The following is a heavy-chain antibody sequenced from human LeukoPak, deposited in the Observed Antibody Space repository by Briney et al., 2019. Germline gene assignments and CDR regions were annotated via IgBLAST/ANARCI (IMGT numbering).Heavy chain of an antibody. CDR1: GGSFSGYY. Sequence: SETLSLTCAVYGGSFSGYYWSWIRQPPGKGLEWIGEINHSGSTNYDPSLKSRVTISVDTSKNQFSLKLSSVTAADTAVYYCARGRRDTAMIIYYYYYMDVWGKGTTVTISS. CDR3: ARGRRDTAMIIYYYYYMDV. J-gene: IGHJ6*03. D-gene: IGHD5-18*01. CDR2: INHSGST. V-gene: IGHV4-34*01.